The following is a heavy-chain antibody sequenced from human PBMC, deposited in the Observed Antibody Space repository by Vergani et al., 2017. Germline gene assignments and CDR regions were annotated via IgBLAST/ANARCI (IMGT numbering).Heavy chain of an antibody. CDR1: GFTFSDHY. D-gene: IGHD6-13*01. V-gene: IGHV3-72*01. J-gene: IGHJ3*02. CDR3: TSCLTYSSSRYDAFDI. Sequence: EVQLVESGGGLVQPGGSLRVSCAASGFTFSDHYIDWVRQAPGKGLEWVGRSRNKANSYSTEYAASMKGRFTISRDESRNSLYLQMNSLRTEDTAVYYCTSCLTYSSSRYDAFDIWGQGAMVTVSA. CDR2: SRNKANSYST.